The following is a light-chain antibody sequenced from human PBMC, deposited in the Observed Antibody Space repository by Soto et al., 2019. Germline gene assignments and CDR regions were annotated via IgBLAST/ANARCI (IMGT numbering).Light chain of an antibody. CDR2: RTS. CDR3: QQYYTTPLT. Sequence: EIVMTQPPATLSVSPGERATLSCRASQSISSNLAWYQQKPGQAPRLLMFRTSSRATGFPARFSGSGSGTEFNLTISSLQSEDFGVYYCQQYYTTPLTFGGGTKVEIK. V-gene: IGKV3-15*01. J-gene: IGKJ4*01. CDR1: QSISSN.